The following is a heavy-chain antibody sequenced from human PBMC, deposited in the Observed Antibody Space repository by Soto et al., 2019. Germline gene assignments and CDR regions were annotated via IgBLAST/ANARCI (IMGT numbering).Heavy chain of an antibody. CDR1: GGTFSSYA. CDR3: AKGPYNTSSDVFDI. J-gene: IGHJ3*02. V-gene: IGHV1-69*01. D-gene: IGHD3-3*01. Sequence: QVQLVQSGAEVKKPGSSVKVSCKASGGTFSSYAISWVRQAPGQGLEWMGGIIPIFGTANYAQKFQGRVTITADEPTSPAYMELSGLRSEDPAVFYWAKGPYNTSSDVFDIGGQGKMVPVSS. CDR2: IIPIFGTA.